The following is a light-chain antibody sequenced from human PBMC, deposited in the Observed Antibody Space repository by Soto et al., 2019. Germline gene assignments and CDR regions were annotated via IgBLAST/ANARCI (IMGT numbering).Light chain of an antibody. Sequence: QSVLTQPPSVSAAPGQKVTIFCSGSSSNIGHNYVSWYQQLPGTAPKLLIYDNNKRPSGIPDRFSASKSGASATLGITGLQTGDEADYYCGTWDSSLSAWVFGGGTKLTVL. CDR1: SSNIGHNY. CDR2: DNN. J-gene: IGLJ3*02. V-gene: IGLV1-51*01. CDR3: GTWDSSLSAWV.